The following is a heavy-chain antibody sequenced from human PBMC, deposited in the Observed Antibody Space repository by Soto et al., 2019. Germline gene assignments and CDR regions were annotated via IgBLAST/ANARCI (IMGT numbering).Heavy chain of an antibody. Sequence: GGSLRLSCAASGFIFSNYVMTWVRQAPGKGLGWVSGISASGGSTYYADSVEGRFTISRDNSKNTLYLQMNSLRVEDTAVYSCATGTPSNYYDILTALDYWGQGTLVTVSS. CDR2: ISASGGST. CDR1: GFIFSNYV. CDR3: ATGTPSNYYDILTALDY. J-gene: IGHJ4*02. V-gene: IGHV3-23*01. D-gene: IGHD3-9*01.